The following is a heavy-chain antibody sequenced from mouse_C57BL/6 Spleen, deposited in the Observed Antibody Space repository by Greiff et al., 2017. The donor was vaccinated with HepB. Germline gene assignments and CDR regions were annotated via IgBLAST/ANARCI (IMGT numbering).Heavy chain of an antibody. CDR3: TGPYLFAY. V-gene: IGHV1-15*01. J-gene: IGHJ3*01. D-gene: IGHD5-5*01. Sequence: QVQLQQSGAELVRPGASVTLSCKASGYTFTDYEMHWVKQTPVHGLEWIGAIDPETGGTAYNQKFKGKAILTADQSSSTAYMVLRSLTSEDSAVYYCTGPYLFAYWGQGTLVTVSA. CDR2: IDPETGGT. CDR1: GYTFTDYE.